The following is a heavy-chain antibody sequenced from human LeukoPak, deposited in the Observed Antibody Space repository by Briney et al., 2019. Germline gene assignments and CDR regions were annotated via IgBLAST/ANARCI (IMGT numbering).Heavy chain of an antibody. V-gene: IGHV3-21*01. CDR2: ITRTSSHI. J-gene: IGHJ6*02. CDR3: ARDVVVPAEGGMDV. D-gene: IGHD2-2*01. CDR1: GFTFSSYT. Sequence: PGGSLRLSCAAPGFTFSSYTMNWVRQAPGKGLEWVSSITRTSSHIYYADSVKGRFTISRDNARNSLSLQMNSLRGEDTAVYYCARDVVVPAEGGMDVWGQGTAVTVSS.